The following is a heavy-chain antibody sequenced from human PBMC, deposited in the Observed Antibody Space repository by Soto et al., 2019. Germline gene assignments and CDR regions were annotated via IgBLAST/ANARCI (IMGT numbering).Heavy chain of an antibody. CDR2: VGGSNDDT. D-gene: IGHD1-20*01. CDR1: GYSFTSYW. J-gene: IGHJ3*02. Sequence: GESLKISCKGSGYSFTSYWIGWVRQAPGKRLEWISGVGGSNDDTHYADSVKGRFTISRDNSKNTLFLQMNGLRAEDTAVYYCAKDRVNHNSVWDAFDIWGQGAMVTVSS. CDR3: AKDRVNHNSVWDAFDI. V-gene: IGHV3-23*01.